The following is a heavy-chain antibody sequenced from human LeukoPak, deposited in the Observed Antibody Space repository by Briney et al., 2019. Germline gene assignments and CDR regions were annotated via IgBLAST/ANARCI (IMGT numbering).Heavy chain of an antibody. D-gene: IGHD5-24*01. CDR2: IIGNSVST. Sequence: GGSLRLSCAASGFTFRSSAMSWVRQALGKGLEWVSNIIGNSVSTYYADFVKGRFTISRDNSNNTLFLQMNSLSAHDTAIYFCAKGRRDGYNYSFFDSWGQGAWVIVSS. V-gene: IGHV3-23*01. CDR3: AKGRRDGYNYSFFDS. J-gene: IGHJ4*02. CDR1: GFTFRSSA.